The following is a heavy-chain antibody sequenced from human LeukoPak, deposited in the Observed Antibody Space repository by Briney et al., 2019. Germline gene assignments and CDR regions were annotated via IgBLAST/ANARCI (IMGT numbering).Heavy chain of an antibody. Sequence: PGGSLRLSCAASGFTFRSYSVNWVRQAPGKGLEWVSSISSSSSYIYYADSVKGRFTISRDNAKNSLYLQMNSLRAEDTAVYYCASGYSYGSRPYGMDVWGQGTTVTVSS. CDR2: ISSSSSYI. CDR1: GFTFRSYS. V-gene: IGHV3-21*01. J-gene: IGHJ6*02. D-gene: IGHD5-18*01. CDR3: ASGYSYGSRPYGMDV.